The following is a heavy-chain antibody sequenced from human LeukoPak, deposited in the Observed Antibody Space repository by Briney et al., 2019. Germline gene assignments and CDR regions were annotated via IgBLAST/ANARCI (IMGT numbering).Heavy chain of an antibody. CDR2: ISYDGSNK. CDR3: AKGGLYGVTTNYFDG. D-gene: IGHD2-21*02. J-gene: IGHJ4*02. Sequence: PGRSLRLSCAASGFTFSSYAMHWVRQAPGKGLEWVAVISYDGSNKYYADSVKGRFTISRDNSKNTLYLQMNSLRAEDTAVYYCAKGGLYGVTTNYFDGWGEGTLVTVSS. V-gene: IGHV3-30-3*01. CDR1: GFTFSSYA.